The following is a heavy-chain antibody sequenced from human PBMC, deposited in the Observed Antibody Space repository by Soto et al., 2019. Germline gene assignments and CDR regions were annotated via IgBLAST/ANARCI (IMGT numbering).Heavy chain of an antibody. V-gene: IGHV4-39*01. Sequence: QLQLQESGPGLVKPSETLSLTCTVSGGSISSSSYFWGWIRQPPGKGLEWIGSIYYSGSTYYNPSLKSRVTISVDTSKNQFSLKLSSLTAADTAVYYCARSPRISASDRENFDYWGQGTLVTVSS. CDR2: IYYSGST. CDR1: GGSISSSSYF. CDR3: ARSPRISASDRENFDY. J-gene: IGHJ4*02. D-gene: IGHD2-15*01.